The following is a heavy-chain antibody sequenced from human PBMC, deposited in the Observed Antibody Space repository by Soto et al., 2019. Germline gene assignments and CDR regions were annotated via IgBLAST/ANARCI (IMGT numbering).Heavy chain of an antibody. CDR3: ARDRDGGNSEYFDY. D-gene: IGHD2-21*02. CDR1: GFTFSSYS. J-gene: IGHJ4*02. Sequence: GGSLRLSCAASGFTFSSYSMNWVRQAPGKGLEWVSSISSSSSYIYYADSVKGRFTISRDNAKNSLYLQMNSLRAEDTAVYYCARDRDGGNSEYFDYWGQGTLVTVSS. V-gene: IGHV3-21*01. CDR2: ISSSSSYI.